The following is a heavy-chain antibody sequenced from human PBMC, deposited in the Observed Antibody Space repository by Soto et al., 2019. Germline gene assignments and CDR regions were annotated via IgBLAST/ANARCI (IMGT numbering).Heavy chain of an antibody. CDR3: ARARITGTRAVGMDV. Sequence: QVQLVQSGAEVKKPGASVKVSCKASGYTFTSYAMHWVRQAPGQRLEWMGWINAGNGNTKYSQKFQGRVTITRDTSASTAYMELSSLRSEDTAVYYCARARITGTRAVGMDVWGQGTTVAVSS. J-gene: IGHJ6*02. D-gene: IGHD1-20*01. CDR1: GYTFTSYA. CDR2: INAGNGNT. V-gene: IGHV1-3*01.